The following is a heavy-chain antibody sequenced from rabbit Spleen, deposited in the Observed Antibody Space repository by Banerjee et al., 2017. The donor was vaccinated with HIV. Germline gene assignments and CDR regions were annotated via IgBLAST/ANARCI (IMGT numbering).Heavy chain of an antibody. V-gene: IGHV1S45*01. CDR3: ARDAGTSFSTYGMYL. Sequence: QQQLEEAGGGMVKPEGYLTLTCTASGFDLNNYQYMCWVRQAPGKGLEWVACAYGGSSGNTYSATWAKGRFTVSKTASTTVTLHMTSLTAADTSTYFCARDAGTSFSTYGMYLCGQGTLVTVS. CDR2: AYGGSSGNT. CDR1: GFDLNNYQY. D-gene: IGHD8-1*01. J-gene: IGHJ6*01.